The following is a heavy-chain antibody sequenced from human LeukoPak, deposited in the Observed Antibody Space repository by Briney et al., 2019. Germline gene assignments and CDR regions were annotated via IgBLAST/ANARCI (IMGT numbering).Heavy chain of an antibody. CDR2: INPNIGGT. D-gene: IGHD6-13*01. V-gene: IGHV1-2*02. Sequence: ASVKVSCKASGYTFTGYYMHWVRQAPGQGLEWMGWINPNIGGTNYAQKLQGRVTITADRSTSTAYMEMSRLRSEDTAVYYCAIKQLGYSSSWYGHYYYGMDVWGQGTTVTVSS. J-gene: IGHJ6*02. CDR3: AIKQLGYSSSWYGHYYYGMDV. CDR1: GYTFTGYY.